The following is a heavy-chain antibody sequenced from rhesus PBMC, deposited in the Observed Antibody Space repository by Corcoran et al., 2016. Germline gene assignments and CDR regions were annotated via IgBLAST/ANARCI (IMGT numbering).Heavy chain of an antibody. Sequence: QVQLQESGPGVVKPSETLSLTCAVSGGSISGYYLWSWIRQPPGKGLEWIGYIYGGSGSTSYNPSLKSRFIISIDTSKNQFSLKLSSVAAADTAVYYCARDIAAAGIDYWGQGVLVTVSS. CDR3: ARDIAAAGIDY. V-gene: IGHV4S7*01. CDR2: IYGGSGST. CDR1: GGSISGYYL. J-gene: IGHJ4*01. D-gene: IGHD6-25*01.